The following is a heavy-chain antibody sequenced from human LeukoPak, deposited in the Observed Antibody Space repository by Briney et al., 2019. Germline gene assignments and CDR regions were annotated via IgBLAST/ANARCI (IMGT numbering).Heavy chain of an antibody. D-gene: IGHD2-15*01. Sequence: PSETLSLTCTVSGGSISSGSYYWSWIRQPAGKGLEWIGRIYTSGSTNYNPSLKSRVTISADPSKNQFSLKLSSVTAADTAVYYCATSGLKCSGGSSSGSYYYMDVWRKGTAVTVS. CDR2: IYTSGST. J-gene: IGHJ6*03. CDR1: GGSISSGSYY. CDR3: ATSGLKCSGGSSSGSYYYMDV. V-gene: IGHV4-61*02.